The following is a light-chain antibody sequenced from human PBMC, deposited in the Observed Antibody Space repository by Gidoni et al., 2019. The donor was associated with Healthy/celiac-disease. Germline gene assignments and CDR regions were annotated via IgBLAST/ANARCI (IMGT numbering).Light chain of an antibody. V-gene: IGKV1-33*01. CDR1: QDISNY. J-gene: IGKJ2*01. Sequence: DIQMTQSPSSLSASVGDRVTITCQASQDISNYLNWYQQKPGKAPKLLIYDASNLETGVPSRCSGSGSGTDFTCTISSLQPEDIATYYCQQYDNLPTFGQGTKLEIK. CDR2: DAS. CDR3: QQYDNLPT.